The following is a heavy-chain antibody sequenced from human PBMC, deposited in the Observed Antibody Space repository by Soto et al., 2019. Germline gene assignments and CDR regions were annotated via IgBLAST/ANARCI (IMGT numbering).Heavy chain of an antibody. V-gene: IGHV3-7*01. J-gene: IGHJ4*02. CDR1: GFSFRNYW. D-gene: IGHD3-22*01. CDR2: MKEDGGEI. Sequence: GGSLRLSCAASGFSFRNYWMAWVRQAPGKGLEWVANMKEDGGEIYYVDSVKGRFTISRGNAKNSLYLQMSSLRAEDTAVYYCARDFYKYYDSSGYYRSPAYWGQGTLVPVSS. CDR3: ARDFYKYYDSSGYYRSPAY.